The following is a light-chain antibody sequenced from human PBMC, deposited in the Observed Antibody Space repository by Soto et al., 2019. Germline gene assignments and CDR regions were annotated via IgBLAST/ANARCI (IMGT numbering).Light chain of an antibody. CDR3: ISYTTSVTYV. CDR1: SSDVGGYNY. CDR2: GVS. J-gene: IGLJ1*01. Sequence: QSALTQPASVSGSPGQSITISCTGTSSDVGGYNYVSWYQQHPGKAPKLMISGVSNRPSGVSNRFSGSKSSNTASLTISGLQTEDEADYYCISYTTSVTYVFGTGTKVTVL. V-gene: IGLV2-14*01.